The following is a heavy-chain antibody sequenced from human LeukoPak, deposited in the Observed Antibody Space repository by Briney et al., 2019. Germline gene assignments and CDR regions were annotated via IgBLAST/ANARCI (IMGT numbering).Heavy chain of an antibody. CDR3: ARQILGTTLYFDY. Sequence: PSETLSLTCTVSGASISTYYWSWIRQPPGKGLEWIGYIYYSGSTNYNPSLKSRVTISVDTSKNQFSLKLSSVTAADTAVYYCARQILGTTLYFDYWGQGTLVTVSP. CDR1: GASISTYY. J-gene: IGHJ4*02. CDR2: IYYSGST. D-gene: IGHD1-26*01. V-gene: IGHV4-59*08.